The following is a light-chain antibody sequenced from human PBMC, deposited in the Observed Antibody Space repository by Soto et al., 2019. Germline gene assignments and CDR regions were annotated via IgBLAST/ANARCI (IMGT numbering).Light chain of an antibody. CDR1: SSDVGGYNY. CDR3: SSYAGSNNPNYV. Sequence: QSALTQPPSGSGSPGQSVTISCTGTSSDVGGYNYVSWYQQHPGKAPKLMIYEVSKRPSGVPDRFSGSKSGNTASLTVSGLQAEDEADYYCSSYAGSNNPNYVFGTGTKVTVL. J-gene: IGLJ1*01. V-gene: IGLV2-8*01. CDR2: EVS.